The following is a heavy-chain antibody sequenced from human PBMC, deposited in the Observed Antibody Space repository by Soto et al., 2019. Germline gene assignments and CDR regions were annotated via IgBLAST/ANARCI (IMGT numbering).Heavy chain of an antibody. CDR1: GGSISSGGYY. J-gene: IGHJ4*02. CDR3: ARGTRWVTMVRGVTFDY. D-gene: IGHD3-10*01. CDR2: IYYSGST. Sequence: QVQLQESGPGLVKPSQTLSLTCTVSGGSISSGGYYWSWIRQHPGKGLEWIGYIYYSGSTYYNPSLRSRVTISVDTSKNQFSLKLSSVTAADTAVYYCARGTRWVTMVRGVTFDYWGQGTLVTVSS. V-gene: IGHV4-31*03.